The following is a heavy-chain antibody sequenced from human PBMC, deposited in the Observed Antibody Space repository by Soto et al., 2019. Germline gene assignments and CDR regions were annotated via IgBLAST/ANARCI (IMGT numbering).Heavy chain of an antibody. CDR3: ARHRSDYAYYYYYYYMDV. CDR2: IYYSGST. D-gene: IGHD5-12*01. J-gene: IGHJ6*03. CDR1: GGSISSSSYY. Sequence: QLQLQESGPGLVKPSETLSLTCTVSGGSISSSSYYWGWIRQPPGKGLEWIGSIYYSGSTYYNPSLKRRVTISVDTSKNQFSLKLSSVPAADTAVYYCARHRSDYAYYYYYYYMDVWGKGTTVTVSS. V-gene: IGHV4-39*01.